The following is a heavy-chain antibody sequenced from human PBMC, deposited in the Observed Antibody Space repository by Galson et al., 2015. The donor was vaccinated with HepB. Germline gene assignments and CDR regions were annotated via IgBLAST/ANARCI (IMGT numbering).Heavy chain of an antibody. CDR2: INAGNGNT. CDR1: GYTFTSYA. V-gene: IGHV1-3*01. CDR3: ASSRHCSGGSCRNLPPPY. Sequence: SVKVSCKASGYTFTSYAMHWVRQAPGQRLEWMGWINAGNGNTKYSQKFQGRVTITRDTSASTAYMELSSLRSEDTAVYYCASSRHCSGGSCRNLPPPYWGQGTLVTVSS. J-gene: IGHJ4*02. D-gene: IGHD2-15*01.